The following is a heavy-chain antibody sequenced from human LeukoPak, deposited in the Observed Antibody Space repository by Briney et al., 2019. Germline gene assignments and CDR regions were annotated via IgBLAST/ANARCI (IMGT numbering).Heavy chain of an antibody. D-gene: IGHD6-6*01. CDR1: GYSFSSYW. J-gene: IGHJ4*02. Sequence: GESLKISFQGSGYSFSSYWIGWARPMPGKGLGWMGSSDTRYSPSFQGQVTISADKSISTASLLWSSLKASDTAMYYCARQTRSITARDFDYWGQGTLVTVSS. CDR2: SDT. CDR3: ARQTRSITARDFDY. V-gene: IGHV5-51*01.